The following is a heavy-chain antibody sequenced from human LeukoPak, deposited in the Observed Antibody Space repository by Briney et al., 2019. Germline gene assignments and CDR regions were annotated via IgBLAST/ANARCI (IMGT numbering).Heavy chain of an antibody. CDR1: GFTFSGYI. D-gene: IGHD2-8*02. V-gene: IGHV3-20*04. J-gene: IGHJ6*03. CDR3: ARASGGGYYYYYMDV. CDR2: IYWNGGSK. Sequence: GGSLRLSCAASGFTFSGYIMGWFRQAPGKGLEWVSGIYWNGGSKGHADSVKGRFTISRDNDKNSLYLQMTSLRAEDTALYYCARASGGGYYYYYMDVWGTATTVTVSS.